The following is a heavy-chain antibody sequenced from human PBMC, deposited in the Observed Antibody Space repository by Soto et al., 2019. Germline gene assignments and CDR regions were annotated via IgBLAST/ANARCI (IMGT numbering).Heavy chain of an antibody. CDR3: ARKGYSYGLDY. V-gene: IGHV1-69*13. CDR1: GGTFSSYA. CDR2: IIPIFGTA. J-gene: IGHJ4*02. D-gene: IGHD5-18*01. Sequence: VASVKVSCKASGGTFSSYAISCVRQAPGQGLEWMGGIIPIFGTANYAQKFQGRATITADESTSTAYMELSSLRSEDTAVYYCARKGYSYGLDYWGQGTLVTVSS.